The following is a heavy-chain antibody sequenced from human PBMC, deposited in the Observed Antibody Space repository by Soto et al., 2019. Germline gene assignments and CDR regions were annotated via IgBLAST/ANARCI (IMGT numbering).Heavy chain of an antibody. Sequence: EVQLVESGGGVVKPGRSLRLSCATSGFTFGDYTMTWFRQAPGKGLEWVAFIRSKAYATTTQYAASVKGRFTISRNDSKRIAFLQMNSMKSDDTAVYYCTRETWDYGDPKWYFDLWGRGTLVTVSS. CDR2: IRSKAYATTT. D-gene: IGHD4-17*01. J-gene: IGHJ2*01. V-gene: IGHV3-49*05. CDR1: GFTFGDYT. CDR3: TRETWDYGDPKWYFDL.